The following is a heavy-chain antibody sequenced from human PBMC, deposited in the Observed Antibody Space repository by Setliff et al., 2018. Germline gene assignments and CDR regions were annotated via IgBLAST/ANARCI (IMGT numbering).Heavy chain of an antibody. D-gene: IGHD4-17*01. CDR2: IYYSGST. Sequence: SETLSLTCTVSGGSISSYYWGWIRQPPGKGLEWIGSIYYSGSTYYNPSLKSRVTISVDTSKNQFSLKLSSVTAADTAVYYCARDRVTTLENYYYYYGMDVWGQGTTVTVSS. J-gene: IGHJ6*02. CDR1: GGSISSYY. CDR3: ARDRVTTLENYYYYYGMDV. V-gene: IGHV4-39*07.